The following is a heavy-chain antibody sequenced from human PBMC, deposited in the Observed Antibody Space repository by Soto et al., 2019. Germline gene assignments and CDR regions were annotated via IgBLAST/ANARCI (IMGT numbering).Heavy chain of an antibody. CDR1: GFTFSSYG. V-gene: IGHV3-23*01. Sequence: EVQLLESGGGLVQPGGSLRLSCAASGFTFSSYGMSWVRQAPGKGLEWVSSISGSGGSTYYADSVKGRFTISRDTSKNTPYLQLNNLRVEDTAGYYGALFCGYDWGCVWGQGTTVTVSS. CDR3: ALFCGYDWGCV. CDR2: ISGSGGST. D-gene: IGHD5-12*01. J-gene: IGHJ6*02.